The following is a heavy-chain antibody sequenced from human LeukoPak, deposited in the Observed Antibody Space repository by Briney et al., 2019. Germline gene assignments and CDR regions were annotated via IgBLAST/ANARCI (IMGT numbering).Heavy chain of an antibody. D-gene: IGHD5-12*01. Sequence: GGSLRLSCAASGFTFSSYSMNWVRQAPGKGLEWVSSISSSSSYIYYADSVKGRFTISRDNSKNTLYLQMNSLRAEDTAVYYCARDRGESGYDPEGIDYWGQGTLVTVSS. J-gene: IGHJ4*02. CDR2: ISSSSSYI. CDR1: GFTFSSYS. CDR3: ARDRGESGYDPEGIDY. V-gene: IGHV3-21*01.